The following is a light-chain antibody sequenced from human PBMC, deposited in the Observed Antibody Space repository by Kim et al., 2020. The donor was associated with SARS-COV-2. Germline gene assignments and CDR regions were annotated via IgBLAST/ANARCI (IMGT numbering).Light chain of an antibody. CDR3: QQSYSTLTWT. J-gene: IGKJ1*01. V-gene: IGKV1-39*01. CDR2: AAS. CDR1: QSISNY. Sequence: DIQMTQSPSSLSASVGYRVTITCRASQSISNYLNWYQQKPGKAPKLLIYAASSLQSGVPSRFSGSGSGTDFTLTISSLQPEDFASYYCQQSYSTLTWTFGQGTKVDIK.